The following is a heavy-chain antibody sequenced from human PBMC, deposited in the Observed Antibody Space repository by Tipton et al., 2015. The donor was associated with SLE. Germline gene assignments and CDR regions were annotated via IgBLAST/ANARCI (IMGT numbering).Heavy chain of an antibody. J-gene: IGHJ4*02. CDR2: IYASGNT. CDR3: ARGVYSGIYYFDS. Sequence: TLSLTCTVSGGSVTSYYWSWIRQPAGKGLEWIGRIYASGNTIYNPSLKSRVTMSVDTSKNQFSLILSSVTAADTAVYYCARGVYSGIYYFDSWGQGTLVTVSS. V-gene: IGHV4-4*07. D-gene: IGHD1-26*01. CDR1: GGSVTSYY.